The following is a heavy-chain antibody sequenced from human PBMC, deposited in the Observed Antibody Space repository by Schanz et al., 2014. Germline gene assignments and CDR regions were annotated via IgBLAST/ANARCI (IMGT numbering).Heavy chain of an antibody. CDR2: IIPILGIT. D-gene: IGHD2-2*01. Sequence: QVQLVQSGAEVMKPGSSVKVSCKASGGTFSSYTINWVRQAPGQGLEWMGRIIPILGITNDAQTFQDRVTITADKSTSTAYMELSSLRSEDTAVYYCARDVPINDYWGQGTPVTVSS. CDR1: GGTFSSYT. V-gene: IGHV1-69*08. J-gene: IGHJ4*02. CDR3: ARDVPINDY.